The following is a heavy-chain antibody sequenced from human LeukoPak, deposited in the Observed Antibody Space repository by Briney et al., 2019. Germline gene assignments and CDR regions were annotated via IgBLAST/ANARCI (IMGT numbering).Heavy chain of an antibody. CDR2: IYYSGST. D-gene: IGHD2/OR15-2a*01. J-gene: IGHJ5*02. Sequence: SETLSLTCTVSGGSISRYYWSWIRQPPGKGLEWIGYIYYSGSTYYNPSLKSRVTISVDTSKNQFSLKLNSVTAADMAVYYCARAGNTWFDPWGQGTLVTVSS. V-gene: IGHV4-59*08. CDR1: GGSISRYY. CDR3: ARAGNTWFDP.